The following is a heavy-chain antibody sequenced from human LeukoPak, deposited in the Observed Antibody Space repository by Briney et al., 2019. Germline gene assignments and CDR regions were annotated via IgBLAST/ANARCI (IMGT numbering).Heavy chain of an antibody. Sequence: SETLSLTCIVSGYSISSGYYWGWIRQPPGKGLEWIGSIYHSGSSLYNPSLKSRVTISVDTSKNQFSLKLISMTAADTAVYYCARDWIAVAGRGENDYWGQGTLVTVSS. V-gene: IGHV4-38-2*02. D-gene: IGHD6-19*01. J-gene: IGHJ4*02. CDR1: GYSISSGYY. CDR3: ARDWIAVAGRGENDY. CDR2: IYHSGSS.